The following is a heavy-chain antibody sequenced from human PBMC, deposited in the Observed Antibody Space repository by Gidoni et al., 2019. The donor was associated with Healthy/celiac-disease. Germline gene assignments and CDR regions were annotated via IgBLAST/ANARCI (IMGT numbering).Heavy chain of an antibody. CDR3: AKEDLWLGGLTHYFDY. V-gene: IGHV3-23*01. J-gene: IGHJ4*02. Sequence: TISRDNSKNTLYLQMNSLRAEDTAVYYCAKEDLWLGGLTHYFDYWGQGTLVTVSS. D-gene: IGHD3-10*01.